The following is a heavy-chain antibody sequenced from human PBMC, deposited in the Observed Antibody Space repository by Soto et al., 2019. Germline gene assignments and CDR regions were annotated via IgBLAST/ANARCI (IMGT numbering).Heavy chain of an antibody. CDR2: IIPILGIA. CDR1: GGTFSSYT. J-gene: IGHJ1*01. Sequence: QVQLVHSGAEVKKPGSSVKVSCTASGGTFSSYTISWVRQAPGQGLEWMGRIIPILGIANYAQKFQGRVTITADKSTSTAYMVPSSMTAEDTALYYCARDLTYTDSGFYFPHWGQGTLVAFAA. D-gene: IGHD6-19*01. CDR3: ARDLTYTDSGFYFPH. V-gene: IGHV1-69*04.